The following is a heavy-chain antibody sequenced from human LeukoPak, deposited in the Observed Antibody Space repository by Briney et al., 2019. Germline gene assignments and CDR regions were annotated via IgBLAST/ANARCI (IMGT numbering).Heavy chain of an antibody. J-gene: IGHJ5*02. D-gene: IGHD1-26*01. CDR1: GFTVSSNY. CDR3: ARVLGWFDP. CDR2: IYTSGST. Sequence: GSLRLSCAASGFTVSSNYMSWIRQPAGKGLEWIGRIYTSGSTNYNPSLKSRVTISVDTSKNQFSLKLSSVTAADTAVYYCARVLGWFDPWGQGTLVTVSS. V-gene: IGHV4-4*07.